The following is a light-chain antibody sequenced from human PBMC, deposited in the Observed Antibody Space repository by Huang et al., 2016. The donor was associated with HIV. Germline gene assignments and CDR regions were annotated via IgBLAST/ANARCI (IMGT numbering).Light chain of an antibody. CDR2: GKV. Sequence: ELVLRQSPGTLSLSPGERAILSCRASQRVSSNYLAWYQQRPGQAPRRLIYGKVRRATGIPDRFGGSGAGADFTLTISGLEPEDFAVYYCQQYGGSLLTFGQGTKVEMK. J-gene: IGKJ1*01. V-gene: IGKV3-20*01. CDR1: QRVSSNY. CDR3: QQYGGSLLT.